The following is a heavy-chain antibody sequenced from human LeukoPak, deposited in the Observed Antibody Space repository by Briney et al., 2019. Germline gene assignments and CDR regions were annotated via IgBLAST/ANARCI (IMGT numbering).Heavy chain of an antibody. V-gene: IGHV3-7*01. CDR1: GFTFSDYW. CDR3: ASRGYSYGLDS. D-gene: IGHD5-12*01. Sequence: GGSLRLSCAGSGFTFSDYWMSWVRQAPGKGLEWVANTVQDGSEKYYADSVRGRFTISRDNAKKSLYLQMNSLRVEDTAVYYCASRGYSYGLDSWGQGTLVTVSS. CDR2: TVQDGSEK. J-gene: IGHJ4*02.